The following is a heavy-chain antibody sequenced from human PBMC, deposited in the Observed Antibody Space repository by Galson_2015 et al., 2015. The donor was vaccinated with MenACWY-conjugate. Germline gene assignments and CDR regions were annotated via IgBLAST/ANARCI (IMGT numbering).Heavy chain of an antibody. V-gene: IGHV3-48*01. D-gene: IGHD6-13*01. CDR3: ATSYSSSWFSFAY. CDR1: GFTFSSYS. Sequence: SLRLSCAASGFTFSSYSMNWVRQAPGKGPEWVSYISSSSSAIYYADSVKGRFTISRDNDKNLLYLQMNSLRVEDTAVYYCATSYSSSWFSFAYWGQGTLVTVSS. CDR2: ISSSSSAI. J-gene: IGHJ4*02.